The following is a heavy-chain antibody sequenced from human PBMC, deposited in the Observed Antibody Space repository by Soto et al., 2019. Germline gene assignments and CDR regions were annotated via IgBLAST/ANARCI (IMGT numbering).Heavy chain of an antibody. D-gene: IGHD3-9*01. CDR3: ARDTDYDILTGYWSNYGMDV. J-gene: IGHJ6*02. V-gene: IGHV4-4*07. CDR2: IYTSGST. Sequence: KPSETLSLTCTVSGGSISSYYWSWIRQPAGKGLEWIGRIYTSGSTNYNPSLKSRVTMSVDTSKNQFSLKLSSVTAADTAVYYCARDTDYDILTGYWSNYGMDVWGQGTTVTVSS. CDR1: GGSISSYY.